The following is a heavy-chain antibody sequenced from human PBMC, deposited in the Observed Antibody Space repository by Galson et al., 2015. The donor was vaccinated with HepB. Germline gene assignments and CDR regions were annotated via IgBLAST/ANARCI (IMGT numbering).Heavy chain of an antibody. Sequence: SLRLSCAASGFTFSSYSMNWVRQAPGKGLEWVSSISSSSSYIYYAYSVKGRFTISRDNAKNSLYLQMNSLRAEDTAVYYCARIQAYYDILTGYTANWFDPWGQGTLVTVSS. D-gene: IGHD3-9*01. J-gene: IGHJ5*02. CDR1: GFTFSSYS. V-gene: IGHV3-21*01. CDR2: ISSSSSYI. CDR3: ARIQAYYDILTGYTANWFDP.